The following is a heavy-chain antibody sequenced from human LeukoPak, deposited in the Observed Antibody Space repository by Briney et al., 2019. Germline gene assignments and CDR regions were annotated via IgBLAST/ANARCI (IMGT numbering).Heavy chain of an antibody. CDR3: AKGPTDSCWEKLHD. D-gene: IGHD1-26*01. CDR1: GFTVTTLA. CDR2: IGVSDGRT. Sequence: GGSLRLSCAASGFTVTTLAMTWVRQAPGKGLEWVSVIGVSDGRTYYADSVKGRFTISRDESKNTLYLQMNSLRAEDTAVYYCAKGPTDSCWEKLHDWGQGTLVTVSS. J-gene: IGHJ4*02. V-gene: IGHV3-23*01.